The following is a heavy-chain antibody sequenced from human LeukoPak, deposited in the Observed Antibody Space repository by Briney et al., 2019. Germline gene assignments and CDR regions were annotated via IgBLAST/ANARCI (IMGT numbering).Heavy chain of an antibody. CDR2: IKQDGSEK. J-gene: IGHJ5*02. CDR3: ARDTMVRGIMPIFDP. Sequence: PGGSLRLSCAASGFTFSSYSMNWVRQAPGKGLEWVANIKQDGSEKYYVDSVKGRFTVSRDNAKKSLYLQMNSLRAEDTAVYYCARDTMVRGIMPIFDPWGQGTPVTVSS. V-gene: IGHV3-7*01. CDR1: GFTFSSYS. D-gene: IGHD3-10*01.